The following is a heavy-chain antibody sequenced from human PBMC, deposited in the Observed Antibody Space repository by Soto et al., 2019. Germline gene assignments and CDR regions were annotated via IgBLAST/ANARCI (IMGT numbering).Heavy chain of an antibody. V-gene: IGHV3-53*02. CDR2: IYSGGST. D-gene: IGHD6-13*01. Sequence: EVQLVETGGGLIQPGGSLRLSCAASGFTVSSNYMSWVRQAPGKGLEWVSVIYSGGSTYYADSVKGRFTISRDNSKNTLYLQMNSLRAEDTAVYYCARGEKIGAAGGVFGFDYWGQGTLVTVSS. CDR1: GFTVSSNY. CDR3: ARGEKIGAAGGVFGFDY. J-gene: IGHJ4*02.